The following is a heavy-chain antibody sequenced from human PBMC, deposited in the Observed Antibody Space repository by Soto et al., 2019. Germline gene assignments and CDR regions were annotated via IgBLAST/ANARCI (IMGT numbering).Heavy chain of an antibody. Sequence: EVQLVESGGGLIQPGGSLRLSCAASGFTFSSNDMNWVRQAPGKGLEWVSLIYSSGSTSYADSVKGRFTISRDNSKNTLYLQMSGLNAEDTAVYYCASRPLLPGAPWGQGTMVTVSS. CDR2: IYSSGST. J-gene: IGHJ3*01. CDR1: GFTFSSND. D-gene: IGHD3-22*01. CDR3: ASRPLLPGAP. V-gene: IGHV3-53*01.